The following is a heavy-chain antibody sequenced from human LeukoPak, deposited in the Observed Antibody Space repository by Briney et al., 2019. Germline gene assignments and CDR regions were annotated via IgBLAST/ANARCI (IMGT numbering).Heavy chain of an antibody. CDR2: IYYSGST. Sequence: PSETLSLTCTVSGGSISSYYWSWIRQPPGKGLEWIGYIYYSGSTNYNPSLKSRVTISVDTSKNQFSLKLSSVTAADTAVYYCAPHPRRYCSGGSCYSGFNYWGQGTLVTVSS. V-gene: IGHV4-59*01. J-gene: IGHJ4*02. CDR1: GGSISSYY. D-gene: IGHD2-15*01. CDR3: APHPRRYCSGGSCYSGFNY.